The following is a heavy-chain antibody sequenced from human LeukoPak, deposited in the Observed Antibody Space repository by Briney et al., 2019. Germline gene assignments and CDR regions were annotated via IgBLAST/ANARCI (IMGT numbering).Heavy chain of an antibody. D-gene: IGHD2-2*01. Sequence: GGSLRLSCAASGFIVSSNYMSWVRQAPGKGLERVSVIYSGGATHYADSVKGRFTISRDNSKNTLFLQMNSLRAEDTAVYYCALGRDCSSSSCASDPFDYWGQGTLVTVSS. CDR3: ALGRDCSSSSCASDPFDY. CDR1: GFIVSSNY. V-gene: IGHV3-53*01. J-gene: IGHJ4*02. CDR2: IYSGGAT.